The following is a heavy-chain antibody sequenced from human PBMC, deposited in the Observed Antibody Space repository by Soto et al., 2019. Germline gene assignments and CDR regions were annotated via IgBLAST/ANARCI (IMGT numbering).Heavy chain of an antibody. D-gene: IGHD1-1*01. J-gene: IGHJ4*02. V-gene: IGHV3-33*06. Sequence: HPGGSLRLSCAASGFTFSSYGMHWVRQAPGKGLEWVAVIWYDGSNKYYADSVKGRFTISRDNSKNRLYLQLNSLRAEDTAIYYCAKDTEATGTSMFDYWGQGSLVTVSS. CDR3: AKDTEATGTSMFDY. CDR2: IWYDGSNK. CDR1: GFTFSSYG.